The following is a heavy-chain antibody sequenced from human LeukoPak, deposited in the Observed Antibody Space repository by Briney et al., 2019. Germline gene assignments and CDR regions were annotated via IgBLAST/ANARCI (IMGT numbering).Heavy chain of an antibody. CDR1: GYTFTNYY. CDR3: ARELDSTTGTAHFDY. CDR2: IIPIFGTA. J-gene: IGHJ4*01. V-gene: IGHV1-69*13. Sequence: ASVKVSCKASGYTFTNYYMHWVRQAPGQGLEWMGGIIPIFGTANYAQKFQGRVTITADESTSTAYMELSSLRSEDTAVYYCARELDSTTGTAHFDYWGQGTLVTVSS. D-gene: IGHD1-1*01.